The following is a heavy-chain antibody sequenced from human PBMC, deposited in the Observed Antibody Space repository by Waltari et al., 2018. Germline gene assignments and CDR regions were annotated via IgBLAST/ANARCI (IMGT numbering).Heavy chain of an antibody. CDR1: D. J-gene: IGHJ4*02. CDR3: ARGGYYDSSGTPDY. V-gene: IGHV1-8*01. D-gene: IGHD3-22*01. Sequence: DINWVRQATGQGLEWMGWMNPNSGNTGYAQKFQGRVTMTRNTSISTAYMELSSLRSEDTAVYYCARGGYYDSSGTPDYWGQGTLVTVSS. CDR2: MNPNSGNT.